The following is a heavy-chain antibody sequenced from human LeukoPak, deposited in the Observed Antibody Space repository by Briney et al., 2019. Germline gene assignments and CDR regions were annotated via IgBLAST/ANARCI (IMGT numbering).Heavy chain of an antibody. CDR3: ARLLEGYYDSSGYFDY. CDR2: IYPGDSDT. CDR1: GYSFTSYW. V-gene: IGHV5-51*01. D-gene: IGHD3-22*01. J-gene: IGHJ4*02. Sequence: GESLKISCKGSGYSFTSYWIGWVRQMPGKGLEWMGIIYPGDSDTRYSPFFQGQVTISADKSISTAYLQWSSLKASDTAMYYCARLLEGYYDSSGYFDYWGQGTLVTVSS.